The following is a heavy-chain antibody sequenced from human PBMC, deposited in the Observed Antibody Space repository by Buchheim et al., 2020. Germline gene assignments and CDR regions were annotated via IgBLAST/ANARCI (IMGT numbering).Heavy chain of an antibody. CDR2: INNDGSST. J-gene: IGHJ3*02. V-gene: IGHV3-74*01. CDR3: ARDSPTPGAFDI. CDR1: GFTFSSYW. Sequence: EVQLVESGGGLVQPGGSLRLSCAASGFTFSSYWMHWVRQAPGKGLVWVSRINNDGSSTSYADSVKGRFDIYRDNDKDTTYLQMNSLRAEDTAVYYCARDSPTPGAFDIWGQGT.